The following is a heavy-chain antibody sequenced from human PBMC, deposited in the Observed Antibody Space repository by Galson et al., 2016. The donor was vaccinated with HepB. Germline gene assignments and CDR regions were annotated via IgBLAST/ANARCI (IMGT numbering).Heavy chain of an antibody. CDR3: ARAVLLQGIRKWGFVWFDP. Sequence: SVKVSCKASGYTLTTSGISWVRQAPGQGLEWMGWINTYNGNTNYAQNLQDRVTMSADTSTNTPYMELRNLRPDDTAVYFCARAVLLQGIRKWGFVWFDPWGQGTLVTVSS. D-gene: IGHD3-16*01. CDR1: GYTLTTSG. CDR2: INTYNGNT. J-gene: IGHJ5*02. V-gene: IGHV1-18*01.